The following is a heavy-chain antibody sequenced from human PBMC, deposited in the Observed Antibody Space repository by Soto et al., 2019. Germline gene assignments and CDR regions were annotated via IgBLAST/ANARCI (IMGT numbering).Heavy chain of an antibody. D-gene: IGHD6-19*01. CDR2: VNAYNGNT. Sequence: QVQLVQSGAEVKKPGASVKVSCKASGYTFTSYGISWVRQAPGQGLEWMGWVNAYNGNTNYAQKFQGRVTMTTDPPTRPADMERRRQRSDDTAVYYCAREAVSGRTGLDYWGQGTLVTVSS. J-gene: IGHJ4*02. V-gene: IGHV1-18*01. CDR1: GYTFTSYG. CDR3: AREAVSGRTGLDY.